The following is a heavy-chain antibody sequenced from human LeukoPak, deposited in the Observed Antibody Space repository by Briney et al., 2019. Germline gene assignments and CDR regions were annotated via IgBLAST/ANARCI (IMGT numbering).Heavy chain of an antibody. Sequence: PSETLSLTCAVSGGSISSGGYSWSWIRQPPGKGLEWIGYIYHSGSTYYNPSLKSRVTISVDRSKNQFSLKLSSVTAADTAVYYCARTSTPSLVVTISFIAWGGDWYFDLWGRGTLVTVSS. CDR1: GGSISSGGYS. CDR2: IYHSGST. D-gene: IGHD5-24*01. CDR3: ARTSTPSLVVTISFIAWGGDWYFDL. V-gene: IGHV4-30-2*01. J-gene: IGHJ2*01.